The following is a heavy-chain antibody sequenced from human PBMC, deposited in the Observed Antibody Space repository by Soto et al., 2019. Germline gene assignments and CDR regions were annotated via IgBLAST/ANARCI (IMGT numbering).Heavy chain of an antibody. D-gene: IGHD4-4*01. J-gene: IGHJ6*02. V-gene: IGHV1-3*01. CDR2: INAGNGDT. CDR3: ARDLGRGNPYYYYYGMDV. CDR1: GYTFTSYA. Sequence: ASVKVSCKASGYTFTSYAMHWVRQAPGQRLEWMGWINAGNGDTKYSQKLQGRVTITRDTSASTAYMELSSLRSEDTAVYYCARDLGRGNPYYYYYGMDVWGQGTTVTVSS.